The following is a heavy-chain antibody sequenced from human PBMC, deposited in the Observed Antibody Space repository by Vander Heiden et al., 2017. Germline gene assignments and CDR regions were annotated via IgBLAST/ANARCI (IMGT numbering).Heavy chain of an antibody. D-gene: IGHD3-3*02. CDR3: AKLGAYFDY. CDR1: GFPFSSYS. V-gene: IGHV3-48*02. J-gene: IGHJ4*02. CDR2: ISSSSSTI. Sequence: EVQLVESGGGLVQPGGSLRLSCAASGFPFSSYSMTWVRQAPGKGLEWVSYISSSSSTIYYADSVKGRFTISRDNAKNSLYLQMNNLRDEDTAVYYCAKLGAYFDYWGQGTLVTVSS.